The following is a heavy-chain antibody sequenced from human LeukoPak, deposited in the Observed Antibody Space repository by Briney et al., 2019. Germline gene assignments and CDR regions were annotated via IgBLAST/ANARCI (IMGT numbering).Heavy chain of an antibody. Sequence: GGSLRLSCAASGFTVSSNYMSWVHQAPGKGLEWVSVIYSGGSTYYADSVKGRFTISRDNSENTLYLQMNSLRAEDTAVYYCARGGYSYGYVKGVLDYWGQGTLVTVSS. D-gene: IGHD5-18*01. CDR3: ARGGYSYGYVKGVLDY. J-gene: IGHJ4*02. CDR1: GFTVSSNY. V-gene: IGHV3-53*01. CDR2: IYSGGST.